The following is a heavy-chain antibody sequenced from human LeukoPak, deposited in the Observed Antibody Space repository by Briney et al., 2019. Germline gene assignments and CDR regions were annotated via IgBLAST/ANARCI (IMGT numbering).Heavy chain of an antibody. D-gene: IGHD1-1*01. J-gene: IGHJ4*02. CDR2: IKQDGSDK. CDR3: ATYKNQLRTVYFDY. Sequence: GGSLRLSCAASGFTFSSYWMSWVRQAPGRGLEWVANIKQDGSDKNYVDSVKGRFTISKDNAKNLLSLEMNGLRAEDTAVYYCATYKNQLRTVYFDYWGQGTLVTVSS. CDR1: GFTFSSYW. V-gene: IGHV3-7*02.